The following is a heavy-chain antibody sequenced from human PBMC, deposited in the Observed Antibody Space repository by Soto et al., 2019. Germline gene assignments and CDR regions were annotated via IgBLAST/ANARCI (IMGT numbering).Heavy chain of an antibody. CDR3: AKLVIPVVSPFCYCSMDV. Sequence: PGGSLRLSFATSEFTFPSGPSNWGREAPGKELEWVSSLSGTGCETYYADSVKGRFTISRVNAKNTLYLQMNSLRAEDTAVYYCAKLVIPVVSPFCYCSMDVWGQGTTVTVSS. CDR1: EFTFPSGP. CDR2: LSGTGCET. V-gene: IGHV3-23*01. D-gene: IGHD2-2*01. J-gene: IGHJ6*02.